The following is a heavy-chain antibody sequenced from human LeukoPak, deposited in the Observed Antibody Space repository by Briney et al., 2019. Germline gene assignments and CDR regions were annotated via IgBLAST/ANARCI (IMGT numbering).Heavy chain of an antibody. CDR3: ARGQWLGMRGYYFDY. Sequence: SETLSLTCTVSGGSISSSSYYWGWFRQPPEKGLEWIGNIYYSGSTYYNPSLKSRVTISVDTSKNQFSLTLSSVTAADTAVYYCARGQWLGMRGYYFDYWGQGTLVTVSS. D-gene: IGHD6-19*01. V-gene: IGHV4-39*07. CDR1: GGSISSSSYY. CDR2: IYYSGST. J-gene: IGHJ4*02.